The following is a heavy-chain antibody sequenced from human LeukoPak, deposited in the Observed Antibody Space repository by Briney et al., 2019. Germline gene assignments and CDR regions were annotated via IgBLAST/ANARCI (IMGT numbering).Heavy chain of an antibody. V-gene: IGHV1-69*04. Sequence: ASVKVSCKASGGTFSSYAISWVRQAPGQGLEWMGRIIPILGIANYAQKFQGRVTITADKSTSTAYMELSSLRSEDTAVYYCAKELGSSSYYFDYWGQGTLVTVSS. CDR1: GGTFSSYA. J-gene: IGHJ4*02. CDR2: IIPILGIA. CDR3: AKELGSSSYYFDY. D-gene: IGHD6-6*01.